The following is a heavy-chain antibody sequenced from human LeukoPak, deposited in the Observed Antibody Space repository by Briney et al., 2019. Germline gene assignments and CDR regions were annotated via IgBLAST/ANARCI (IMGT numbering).Heavy chain of an antibody. V-gene: IGHV3-21*01. CDR3: ARDLDPVAGNPWFDP. CDR2: ISSSSSYI. D-gene: IGHD6-19*01. Sequence: GGSLRLSCAASGFTFSSYSMKWVRQAPGKGLEWVSSISSSSSYIYYADSVKGRFTISRDNAKNSLYLQMNSLRAEYTAVYYCARDLDPVAGNPWFDPWGQGTLVTVSS. J-gene: IGHJ5*02. CDR1: GFTFSSYS.